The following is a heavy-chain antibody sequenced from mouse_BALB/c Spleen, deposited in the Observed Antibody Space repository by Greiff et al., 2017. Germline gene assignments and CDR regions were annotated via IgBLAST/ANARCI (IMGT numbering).Heavy chain of an antibody. J-gene: IGHJ4*01. D-gene: IGHD1-1*01. Sequence: QVQLQQPGAELVKPGASVKMSCKASGYTFTSYNMHWVKQTPGQGLEWIGAIYPGNGDTSYNQKFKGKATLTADKSSSTAYMQLSSLTSEDSAVYYCARSYGEAMDYWGQGTSVTVSS. CDR3: ARSYGEAMDY. CDR1: GYTFTSYN. V-gene: IGHV1-12*01. CDR2: IYPGNGDT.